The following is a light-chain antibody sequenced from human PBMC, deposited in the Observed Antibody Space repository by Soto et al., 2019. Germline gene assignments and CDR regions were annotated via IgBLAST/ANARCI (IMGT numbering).Light chain of an antibody. J-gene: IGKJ1*01. CDR2: GAS. CDR1: QSVSSF. CDR3: QQYFKSLTP. V-gene: IGKV3D-15*01. Sequence: EGVMTQSPATLSLSPGERATLSCRASQSVSSFLAWYHQIPGQAPRLLIYGASTRATGVAARFSGSGSGTEFTLTISSLQSEDFGLYYCQQYFKSLTPFGHGTKVDTK.